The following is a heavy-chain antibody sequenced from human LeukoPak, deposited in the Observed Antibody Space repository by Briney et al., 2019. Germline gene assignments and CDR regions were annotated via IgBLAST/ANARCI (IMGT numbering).Heavy chain of an antibody. Sequence: GGSLRLSCAASGYTFYNYAVTWVRQAPGKGLEWVSFIRSKAYGGTTEYAASVKGRFIISRDDSKSIAYLQMNSLKTEDTAVYYCSRVRYCSGRSCYFGAFNIWGQGTMVTVSS. D-gene: IGHD2-15*01. V-gene: IGHV3-49*04. J-gene: IGHJ3*02. CDR2: IRSKAYGGTT. CDR3: SRVRYCSGRSCYFGAFNI. CDR1: GYTFYNYA.